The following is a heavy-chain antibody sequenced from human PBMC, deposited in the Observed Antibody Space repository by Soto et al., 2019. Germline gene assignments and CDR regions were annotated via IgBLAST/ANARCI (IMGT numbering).Heavy chain of an antibody. J-gene: IGHJ4*02. Sequence: PGGSLRLSCAASGFTFSSYAMHWVRQAPGKGLEWVAVISYDGSNKYYADSVKGRFTISRDNSKNTLYLQMNSLRAEDTAVYYCAREQWLRRDRPRRAVYFDYWGQGTLVTV. CDR2: ISYDGSNK. D-gene: IGHD5-12*01. V-gene: IGHV3-30-3*01. CDR1: GFTFSSYA. CDR3: AREQWLRRDRPRRAVYFDY.